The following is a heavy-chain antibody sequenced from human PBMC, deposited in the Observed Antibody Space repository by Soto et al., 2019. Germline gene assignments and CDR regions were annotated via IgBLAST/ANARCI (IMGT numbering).Heavy chain of an antibody. CDR1: GFTFSDHY. V-gene: IGHV3-72*01. CDR2: TRNKANSYTT. D-gene: IGHD6-6*01. Sequence: ESGGGLVQPGGSLRLSCAASGFTFSDHYMDWVRQAPGKGLEWVGRTRNKANSYTTEYAASVEGRFTISRDDSKNSLYLHMNSLKTEATAVYYCTRLRGYSTSSDPQDYWGQGTLVTVSS. CDR3: TRLRGYSTSSDPQDY. J-gene: IGHJ4*02.